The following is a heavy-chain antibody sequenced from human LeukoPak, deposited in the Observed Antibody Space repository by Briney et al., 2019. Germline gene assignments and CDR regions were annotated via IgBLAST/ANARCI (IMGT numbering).Heavy chain of an antibody. CDR1: GGSISTYY. J-gene: IGHJ4*02. V-gene: IGHV4-59*01. CDR2: IYYTGST. CDR3: ARDRGDGYDYFWDY. D-gene: IGHD5-12*01. Sequence: TSETLSLTCTVSGGSISTYYWSWIRQPPGKGLEWIGYIYYTGSTNYNPSLKSRVTISVDTSKNQFSLKLSSVTAADTAVYYCARDRGDGYDYFWDYWGQGTLVTVSS.